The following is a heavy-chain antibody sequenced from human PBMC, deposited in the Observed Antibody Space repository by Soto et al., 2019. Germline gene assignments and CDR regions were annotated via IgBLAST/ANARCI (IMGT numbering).Heavy chain of an antibody. CDR1: GGTFSSYG. Sequence: QVQLVQSGAEVKKPGSSVKVSCKASGGTFSSYGISWVRQAPGQGLEWMGGIIPSFGTADYTQKFQGRVTIIADESTSTAYMELSSLRSEDTAVYYCATQGLPNYGYYGMDVWGQGTTVTVSS. CDR2: IIPSFGTA. CDR3: ATQGLPNYGYYGMDV. J-gene: IGHJ6*02. V-gene: IGHV1-69*12.